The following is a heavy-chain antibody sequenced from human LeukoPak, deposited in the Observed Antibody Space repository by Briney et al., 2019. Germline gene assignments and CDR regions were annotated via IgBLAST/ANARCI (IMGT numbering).Heavy chain of an antibody. V-gene: IGHV4-4*09. CDR2: VYTNGRS. D-gene: IGHD4-17*01. CDR3: ARPTVFGWFDR. Sequence: SETLSLTCSVSGASISNSYWGWIRQPPGKGLEWVGYVYTNGRSNYNPSLKGRVTISVDRSKNQFSLKLNSVTAADTAVYYCARPTVFGWFDRWGQGTLVTVSS. J-gene: IGHJ5*02. CDR1: GASISNSY.